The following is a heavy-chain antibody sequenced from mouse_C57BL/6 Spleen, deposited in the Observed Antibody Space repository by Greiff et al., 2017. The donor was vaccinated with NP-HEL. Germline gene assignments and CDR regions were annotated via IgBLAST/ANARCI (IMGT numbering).Heavy chain of an antibody. CDR1: GYAFSSSW. CDR2: IYPGDGDT. Sequence: VQLQQSGPELVKPGASVKISCKASGYAFSSSWMNWVKQRPGKGLEWIGRIYPGDGDTNYNGKFKGKATLTADKSSSTAYMQLSSLTSEDSAVYFCARPIYYGNYAFDYWGQGTTLTVSS. CDR3: ARPIYYGNYAFDY. V-gene: IGHV1-82*01. D-gene: IGHD2-1*01. J-gene: IGHJ2*01.